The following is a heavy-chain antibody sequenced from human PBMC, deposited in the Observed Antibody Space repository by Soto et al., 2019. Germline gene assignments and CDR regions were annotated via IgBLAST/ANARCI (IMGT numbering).Heavy chain of an antibody. CDR2: ISYDGSHK. V-gene: IGHV3-30*18. D-gene: IGHD4-4*01. CDR1: GFTFNNYG. CDR3: AKRRGDHSNYSWGIDV. Sequence: QVQLVESGGGVVQPGRSLRLSCAASGFTFNNYGMHWVRQAPGKGLVWVTVISYDGSHKYYADSVKGRFTISRDNSKNKLYLQMNSLRDEDTAVYYCAKRRGDHSNYSWGIDVWGQGTTVTVSS. J-gene: IGHJ6*02.